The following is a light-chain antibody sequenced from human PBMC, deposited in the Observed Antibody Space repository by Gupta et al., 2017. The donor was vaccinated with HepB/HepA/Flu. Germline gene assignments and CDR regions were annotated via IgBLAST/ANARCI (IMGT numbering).Light chain of an antibody. CDR1: QSVPTSY. CDR3: QHYGSSLWT. Sequence: EIVLTPSPGHLSLSSGERATLSCRASQSVPTSYLAWYQQRPGQAPRLVIYGGSTRATGIPDRFSGSGSGTDFTLTISRLEPEDFAGYYCQHYGSSLWTFGQGTKVEI. V-gene: IGKV3-20*01. J-gene: IGKJ1*01. CDR2: GGS.